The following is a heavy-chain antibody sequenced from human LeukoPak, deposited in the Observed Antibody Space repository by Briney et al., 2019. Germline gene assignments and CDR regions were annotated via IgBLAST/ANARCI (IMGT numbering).Heavy chain of an antibody. D-gene: IGHD1-26*01. CDR1: GGSISSSNW. CDR2: IYHSGST. Sequence: SETLSLTCAVSGGSISSSNWWSWVRQPPGKGLEWIGEIYHSGSTYYNPALKSRVTISVDTSKNQFSLKLSSVTAADTAVYYCARAVGITTALFDYWGQGTLVTVSS. J-gene: IGHJ4*02. CDR3: ARAVGITTALFDY. V-gene: IGHV4-4*02.